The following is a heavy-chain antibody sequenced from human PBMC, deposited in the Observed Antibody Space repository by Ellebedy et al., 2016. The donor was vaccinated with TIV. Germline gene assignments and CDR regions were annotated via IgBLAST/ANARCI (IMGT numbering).Heavy chain of an antibody. V-gene: IGHV3-15*07. CDR1: GFTFTDAW. CDR2: IKSTSDGGTA. Sequence: GESLKISXAASGFTFTDAWMNWVRQAPGKGLEWVGRIKSTSDGGTADYAAPVKGRFTISRHDSTNTLYLQMNSLEIEDTAVYYCTAHYNTYYYYGMDVWGQGTTVIVSS. D-gene: IGHD3-10*01. J-gene: IGHJ6*02. CDR3: TAHYNTYYYYGMDV.